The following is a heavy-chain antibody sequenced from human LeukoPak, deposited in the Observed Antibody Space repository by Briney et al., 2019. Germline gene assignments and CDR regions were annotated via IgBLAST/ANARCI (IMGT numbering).Heavy chain of an antibody. CDR2: IYFGGNT. J-gene: IGHJ4*02. CDR1: GDSISIGIYY. D-gene: IGHD2-21*01. V-gene: IGHV4-39*01. Sequence: SETLSLTCTVSGDSISIGIYYWAWIRQPPGKGLEWIGSIYFGGNTHYNPSLKSRATISVDTSQNQFSVRLTAATAADTAVYYCSRHVVGPGYSIVSNLDYWGQGTLVTVSS. CDR3: SRHVVGPGYSIVSNLDY.